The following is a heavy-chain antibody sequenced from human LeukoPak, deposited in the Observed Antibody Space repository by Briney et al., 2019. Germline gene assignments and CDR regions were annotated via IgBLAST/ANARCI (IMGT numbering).Heavy chain of an antibody. V-gene: IGHV3-21*01. Sequence: GGALRLSCAASGFTFRSYSMNWVRQAPGKGLGWVSSISSSSSYIYYADSVKGRFTISRDNAKNSLYLQMNSLRAEDTAVYYCARDQSWEYQLPGYWGQGTLVTVSS. CDR2: ISSSSSYI. CDR3: ARDQSWEYQLPGY. CDR1: GFTFRSYS. D-gene: IGHD2-2*01. J-gene: IGHJ4*02.